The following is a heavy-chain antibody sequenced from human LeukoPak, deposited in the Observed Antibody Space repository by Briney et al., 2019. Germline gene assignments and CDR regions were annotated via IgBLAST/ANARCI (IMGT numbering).Heavy chain of an antibody. Sequence: SETLSLTCSVSGGSISLSYYYWGWIRQPPGKALEWIGSVYYSGTTSYNPSLKSRVTISVDKSKNQFSLKLSSVTAADTAVYYCARDSGRVRFDPWGQGTLVTVSS. V-gene: IGHV4-39*07. D-gene: IGHD3-10*01. CDR3: ARDSGRVRFDP. J-gene: IGHJ5*02. CDR2: VYYSGTT. CDR1: GGSISLSYYY.